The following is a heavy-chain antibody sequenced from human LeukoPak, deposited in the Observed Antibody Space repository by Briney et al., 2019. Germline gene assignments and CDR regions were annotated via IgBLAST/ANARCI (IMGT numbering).Heavy chain of an antibody. CDR1: GYTFTGYY. CDR2: INPNNGGT. J-gene: IGHJ3*01. D-gene: IGHD1-26*01. Sequence: ASVKVSCKASGYTFTGYYMLWVRQAPGQGLEWMGRINPNNGGTNYAQKFQGRVTMTRDTSISTDYMELSSLRSDDTAVYYCAHGGGSYGDVWGQGTMVTVSS. CDR3: AHGGGSYGDV. V-gene: IGHV1-2*06.